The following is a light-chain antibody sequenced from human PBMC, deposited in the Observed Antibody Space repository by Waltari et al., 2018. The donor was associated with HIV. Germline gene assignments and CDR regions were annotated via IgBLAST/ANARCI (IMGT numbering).Light chain of an antibody. CDR2: NNN. CDR1: SSNIGSNT. Sequence: QSVLTQPPSASGTPGQRVTISCSGSSSNIGSNTVNWYQQLPGTAPKLLIYNNNPRPSGAPGRFSGSKSCTSASLANSGLQSEGEADYYCAAWDGSLNGHVVFGGGTKLTVL. J-gene: IGLJ2*01. CDR3: AAWDGSLNGHVV. V-gene: IGLV1-44*01.